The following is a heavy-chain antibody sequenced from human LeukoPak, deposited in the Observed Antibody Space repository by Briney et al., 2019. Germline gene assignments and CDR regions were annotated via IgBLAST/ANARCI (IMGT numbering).Heavy chain of an antibody. Sequence: PGGSLRLSCAASGFTFSSYAMHWVRQAPGKGLEWVAVIWYDGSNKYYADSVKGRFTISRDNSKNTLYLQMNSLRAEDTAVYYCARSYGQVAGIYYYYGMDVWGQGTTVTVSS. CDR1: GFTFSSYA. J-gene: IGHJ6*02. CDR2: IWYDGSNK. CDR3: ARSYGQVAGIYYYYGMDV. V-gene: IGHV3-33*08. D-gene: IGHD6-19*01.